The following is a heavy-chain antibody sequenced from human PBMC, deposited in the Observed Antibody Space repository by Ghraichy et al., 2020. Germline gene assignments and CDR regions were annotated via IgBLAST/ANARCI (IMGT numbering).Heavy chain of an antibody. J-gene: IGHJ5*02. Sequence: ASVKVSCKASGYTFSSYGISWVRQAPGQGLEWMGWISTDNGNTNYAQKLQGRVTMTTDTSTSTAYMELRSLRSDDTAVYYCARANYYVYKWFDPWGQGTLVTVSS. CDR3: ARANYYVYKWFDP. D-gene: IGHD3-10*02. CDR1: GYTFSSYG. CDR2: ISTDNGNT. V-gene: IGHV1-18*04.